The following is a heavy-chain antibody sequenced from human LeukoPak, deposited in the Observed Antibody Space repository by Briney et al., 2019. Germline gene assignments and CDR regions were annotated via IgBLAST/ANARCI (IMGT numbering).Heavy chain of an antibody. CDR2: INHSGST. Sequence: SETLSLTCAVYGGSFSGYYWSWIRQPPGKGLEWIGEINHSGSTNYNPSLNSRVTISIDTSKNQFSLKLSSVTAADTAVYYCARSYCSSTSCYIYWFGPWGQGTLVTVSS. CDR3: ARSYCSSTSCYIYWFGP. J-gene: IGHJ5*02. V-gene: IGHV4-34*01. CDR1: GGSFSGYY. D-gene: IGHD2-2*02.